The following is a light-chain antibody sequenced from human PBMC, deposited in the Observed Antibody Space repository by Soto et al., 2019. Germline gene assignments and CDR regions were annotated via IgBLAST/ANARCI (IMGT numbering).Light chain of an antibody. V-gene: IGKV4-1*01. Sequence: DIVMTQSPDSLAVSLGERATINCKSSQSVLYSSNNKNYLAWYQQQPGQPPKLLIYWASTRESGVPDRFSGSGSGTDLTLNISSLQAEDVAVFSCQQYFTTPLTFGPGTKVDIK. CDR3: QQYFTTPLT. CDR2: WAS. J-gene: IGKJ3*01. CDR1: QSVLYSSNNKNY.